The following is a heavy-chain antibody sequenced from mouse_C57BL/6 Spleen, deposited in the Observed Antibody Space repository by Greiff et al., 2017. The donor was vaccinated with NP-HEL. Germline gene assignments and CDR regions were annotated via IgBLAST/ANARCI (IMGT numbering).Heavy chain of an antibody. J-gene: IGHJ2*01. CDR1: GFTFTDYY. V-gene: IGHV7-3*01. Sequence: EVKVVESGGGLVQPGGSLSLSCAASGFTFTDYYMSWVRQPPGKALEWLGFIRNKANGYTTEYSASVKGRFTISRDNSQSILYLQMNALRAEDSATYYCARYGNYVDDWGQGTTLTVSS. CDR2: IRNKANGYTT. CDR3: ARYGNYVDD.